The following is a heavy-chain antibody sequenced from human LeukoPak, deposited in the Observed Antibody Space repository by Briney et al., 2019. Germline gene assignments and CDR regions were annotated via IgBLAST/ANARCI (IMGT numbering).Heavy chain of an antibody. V-gene: IGHV1-69*05. D-gene: IGHD4-11*01. CDR3: ARALQANWFDP. Sequence: SVKVSCTASGRTFSTYAISWVRQAPGQALEWMGGIIPMFGTANYAQKFQGRVTITTDESTSTAYMELSSLRSEDTAVYYCARALQANWFDPWGQGTLVTVSS. J-gene: IGHJ5*02. CDR2: IIPMFGTA. CDR1: GRTFSTYA.